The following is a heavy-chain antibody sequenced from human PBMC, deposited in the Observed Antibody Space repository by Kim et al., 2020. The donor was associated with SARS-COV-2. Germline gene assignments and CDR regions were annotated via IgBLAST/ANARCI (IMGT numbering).Heavy chain of an antibody. CDR3: ASYYYDSSGYYYEY. CDR2: IYYSGST. J-gene: IGHJ4*02. Sequence: SETMSLTCTVSGGYISSYYWSWIRQPPGKGLEWIGYIYYSGSTNYNPSLKSRVTISVDTSKNQFSLKLSSVTAADTAVYYCASYYYDSSGYYYEYWGQGT. CDR1: GGYISSYY. V-gene: IGHV4-59*08. D-gene: IGHD3-22*01.